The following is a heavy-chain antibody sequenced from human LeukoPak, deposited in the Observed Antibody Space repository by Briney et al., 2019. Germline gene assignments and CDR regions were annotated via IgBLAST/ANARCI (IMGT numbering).Heavy chain of an antibody. Sequence: GGSLRLSCAASGFTFSSYSMNWVRQAPGKGLEWVSSISSSSSYIYYADSVKGRFTISRDNAKNSLYLHMNSLRAEDTAVYYCARALAAAGTFPHYWGQGTLVTVSS. V-gene: IGHV3-21*01. CDR1: GFTFSSYS. CDR3: ARALAAAGTFPHY. J-gene: IGHJ4*02. CDR2: ISSSSSYI. D-gene: IGHD6-13*01.